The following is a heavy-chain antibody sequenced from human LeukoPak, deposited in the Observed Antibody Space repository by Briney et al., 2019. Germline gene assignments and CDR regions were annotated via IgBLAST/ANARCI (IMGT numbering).Heavy chain of an antibody. V-gene: IGHV3-21*06. J-gene: IGHJ6*02. CDR3: ARDRIAVAGTGSEYGMDV. Sequence: GGSLRLSCAASGFTFSSYSMNWVRQAPEKGLEWVSSICSSSTYIYYADSVKGRFTISRDNAKNSLYLQMNSLRADDTAVYYCARDRIAVAGTGSEYGMDVWGQGTTVTVSS. D-gene: IGHD6-19*01. CDR1: GFTFSSYS. CDR2: ICSSSTYI.